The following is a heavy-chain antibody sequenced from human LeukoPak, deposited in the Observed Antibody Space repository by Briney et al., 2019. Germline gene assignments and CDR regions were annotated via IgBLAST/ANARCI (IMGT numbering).Heavy chain of an antibody. CDR2: ISYDGSNK. Sequence: GGSLRLSCAASGFTFSSYGMHWVRQAPGKGLEWVAVISYDGSNKYYADSVKGRFTISRDNSKNTLYLQMNSLGAEDTAVYYCAKDTSPRVLIAVASSFDYWGQGTLVTVSS. V-gene: IGHV3-30*18. CDR3: AKDTSPRVLIAVASSFDY. CDR1: GFTFSSYG. J-gene: IGHJ4*02. D-gene: IGHD6-19*01.